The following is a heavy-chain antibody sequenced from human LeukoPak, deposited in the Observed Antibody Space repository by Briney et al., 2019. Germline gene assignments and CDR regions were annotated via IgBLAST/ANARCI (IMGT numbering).Heavy chain of an antibody. CDR2: ISSSSRNI. Sequence: PGGSLRLSCAVSGLTFSTYSMNWVRQAPGKGLEWASSISSSSRNIYYADSLRGRFTISRDNAKNSLYLQMNCLRAEDTAVYYCARDSAWDWFDPWGQGTLVTVSS. V-gene: IGHV3-21*01. J-gene: IGHJ5*02. D-gene: IGHD1-26*01. CDR1: GLTFSTYS. CDR3: ARDSAWDWFDP.